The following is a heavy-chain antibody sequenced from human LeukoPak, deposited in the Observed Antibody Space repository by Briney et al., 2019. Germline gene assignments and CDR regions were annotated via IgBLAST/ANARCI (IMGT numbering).Heavy chain of an antibody. Sequence: GGSLRLSCAASGFTFSSYAMSWVRQAPGKGLEWVSAISGSGGSTYYADSVKGRFTISGDNSKNTLYLQMNSLRAEDTAVYYCAKDRYYYGSGSYSGNYWGQGTLVTVSS. CDR2: ISGSGGST. J-gene: IGHJ4*02. V-gene: IGHV3-23*01. D-gene: IGHD3-10*01. CDR3: AKDRYYYGSGSYSGNY. CDR1: GFTFSSYA.